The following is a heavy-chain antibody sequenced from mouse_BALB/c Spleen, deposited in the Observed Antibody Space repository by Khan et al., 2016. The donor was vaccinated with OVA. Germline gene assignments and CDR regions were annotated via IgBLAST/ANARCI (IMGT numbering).Heavy chain of an antibody. V-gene: IGHV1S135*01. D-gene: IGHD3-1*01. CDR3: ARGGLGRRAYAMDY. Sequence: EVQLKQSGPELMKPGASVKISCKASGYSFTSYYIHWVKQSPGKSLEWIGYIDPFNGGTSYTQKFKGKATLALDKSSSTAYMHLSSLTSEDSAVYYCARGGLGRRAYAMDYWGQGTSVTVSS. CDR1: GYSFTSYY. J-gene: IGHJ4*01. CDR2: IDPFNGGT.